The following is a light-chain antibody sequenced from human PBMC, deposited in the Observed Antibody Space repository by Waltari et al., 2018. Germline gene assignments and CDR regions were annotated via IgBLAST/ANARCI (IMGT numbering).Light chain of an antibody. CDR1: QSISSSS. V-gene: IGKV3-20*01. CDR3: QHYGTSPKT. J-gene: IGKJ1*01. CDR2: GSS. Sequence: EIVLTQSPVTLSLSPGEGATLSGRARQSISSSSLAWYQQKPGQAPRLLIYGSSSRATGIPDRFSGSGSGTDVTLTISRLEPEDFAVYYCQHYGTSPKTFGQGTKVEIK.